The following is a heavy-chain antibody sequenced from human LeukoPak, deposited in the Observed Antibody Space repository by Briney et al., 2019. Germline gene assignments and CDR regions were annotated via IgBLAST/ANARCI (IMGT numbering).Heavy chain of an antibody. CDR1: GYTFTGYY. V-gene: IGHV1-2*02. Sequence: GASVKVSCKASGYTFTGYYMHWVRQAPGQGLEWMGWINPNSGGTNYAQKFQGRVTMTEDTSTDTAYMELSSLRSEDTAVYYCATQVVAYGSYSRVGLYYYGMDVWGQGTTVTVSS. CDR3: ATQVVAYGSYSRVGLYYYGMDV. J-gene: IGHJ6*02. D-gene: IGHD1-26*01. CDR2: INPNSGGT.